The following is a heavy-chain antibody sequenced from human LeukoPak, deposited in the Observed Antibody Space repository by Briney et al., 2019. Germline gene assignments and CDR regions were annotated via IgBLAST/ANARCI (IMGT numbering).Heavy chain of an antibody. CDR3: ARGNRYYFDY. CDR1: GGTFSSYA. D-gene: IGHD3-16*02. CDR2: IVPIFGTA. V-gene: IGHV1-69*13. Sequence: GASVKVSCKASGGTFSSYAISWVRQAPGQGLEWMGGIVPIFGTANYAQKFQGRVTITADESTSTAYMELSSLRSEDTAVYYCARGNRYYFDYWGQGTLVTVSS. J-gene: IGHJ4*02.